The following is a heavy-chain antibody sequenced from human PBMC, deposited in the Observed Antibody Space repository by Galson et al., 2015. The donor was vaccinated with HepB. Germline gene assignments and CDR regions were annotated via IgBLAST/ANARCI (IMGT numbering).Heavy chain of an antibody. CDR3: ARGSRFLEVELPGEGLLDH. J-gene: IGHJ4*02. CDR2: VYHSGST. D-gene: IGHD3-3*01. V-gene: IGHV4-30-4*01. Sequence: LSLTCTVSGGSMANGGYHWSWIRQPPGKGLEWIGYVYHSGSTWYNPSLKSRLTISVDTPKKKFSLRLTSVTAADTGVYYCARGSRFLEVELPGEGLLDHWGQGILVTVSS. CDR1: GGSMANGGYH.